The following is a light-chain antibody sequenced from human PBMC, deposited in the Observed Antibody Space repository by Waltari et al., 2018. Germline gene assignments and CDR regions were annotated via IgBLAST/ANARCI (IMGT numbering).Light chain of an antibody. V-gene: IGLV1-40*01. CDR1: GSNLGAGYD. J-gene: IGLJ2*01. CDR2: GTS. CDR3: QSYDTSLSVV. Sequence: QSVLTQPPSVSGAPGQRVSISCTGSGSNLGAGYDVHWYQQHPGKAPKLLIYGTSTRPPWVPDRFFGSQSSTSASLAITALQAEDEAEYYCQSYDTSLSVVFGGGTKLTVL.